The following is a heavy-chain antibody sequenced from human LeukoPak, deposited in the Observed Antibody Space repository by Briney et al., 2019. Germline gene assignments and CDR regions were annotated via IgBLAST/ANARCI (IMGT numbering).Heavy chain of an antibody. CDR1: GGTFSSYA. CDR2: IIPIFGTA. D-gene: IGHD5-12*01. J-gene: IGHJ4*02. V-gene: IGHV1-69*05. Sequence: GASVKVSCKASGGTFSSYAISWVRQAPGQGLEWMGRIIPIFGTANYAQKFQGRVTITTDESTSTAYMELSSLRSEDTAVYYCARAPRYSGYADFDYWGQGTLVTVSS. CDR3: ARAPRYSGYADFDY.